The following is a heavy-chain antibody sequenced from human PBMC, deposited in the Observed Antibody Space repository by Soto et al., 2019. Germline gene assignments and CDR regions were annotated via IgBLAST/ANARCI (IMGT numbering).Heavy chain of an antibody. CDR1: GFPVGSYW. V-gene: IGHV3-7*01. CDR3: AREGQWLVLDYYYYYFLDV. D-gene: IGHD6-19*01. Sequence: PGGSVRLSCVAAGFPVGSYWMTWVRQAPGKALEWVANIKEDGSETYYVDSVKGRFTISRDNAKNSLFLQMNSLRAEDTAVYYCAREGQWLVLDYYYYYFLDVWGKGATVTVSS. J-gene: IGHJ6*03. CDR2: IKEDGSET.